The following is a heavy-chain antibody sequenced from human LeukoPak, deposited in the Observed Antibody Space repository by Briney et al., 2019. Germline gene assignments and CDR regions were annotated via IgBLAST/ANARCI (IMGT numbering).Heavy chain of an antibody. V-gene: IGHV4-39*01. CDR3: ARRRQWLESRNFDY. CDR2: IYYSGST. Sequence: SETLSLTCTVSGGSISSSSYYWGWIRQPPGKGLEWIGSIYYSGSTYYNPSLKSRVTISVDTSKNQFSLKLSSVTAADTAVYHCARRRQWLESRNFDYWGQGTLVTVSS. CDR1: GGSISSSSYY. J-gene: IGHJ4*02. D-gene: IGHD6-19*01.